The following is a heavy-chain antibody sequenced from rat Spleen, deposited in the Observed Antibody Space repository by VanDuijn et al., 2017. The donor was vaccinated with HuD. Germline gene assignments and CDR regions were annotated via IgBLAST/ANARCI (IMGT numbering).Heavy chain of an antibody. CDR1: GFSLTSYS. CDR3: TRELGHYDGTYKWGDWRRVVRVTASSAETMAPFD. CDR2: MWYDGDT. Sequence: QVQLKESGPGLVQPSETLSLTCTVSGFSLTSYSVSWVRQPSGTGPEWMGRMWYDGDTAYNSARKSRLSISRDTSKNQVFLNMNYLQTEDTARDYCTRELGHYDGTYKWGDWRRVVRVTASSAETMAPFD. V-gene: IGHV2-34*01. D-gene: IGHD1-12*02. J-gene: IGHJ1*01.